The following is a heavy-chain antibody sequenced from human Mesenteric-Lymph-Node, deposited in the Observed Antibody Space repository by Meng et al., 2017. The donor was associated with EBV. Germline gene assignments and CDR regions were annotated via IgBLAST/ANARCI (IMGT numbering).Heavy chain of an antibody. D-gene: IGHD5-24*01. J-gene: IGHJ4*02. CDR3: ARDGSGDGYTFDY. CDR1: GYPFTNYG. V-gene: IGHV1-18*01. Sequence: PLVQAGAEVKKPRASVKVSCKASGYPFTNYGINWVRQAPGQGIEWMGGISPYNGNTYSAQKFQGRVTMTTDTSTDTAYIELRSLRSDDTAVYSCARDGSGDGYTFDYWGQGTLVTVSS. CDR2: ISPYNGNT.